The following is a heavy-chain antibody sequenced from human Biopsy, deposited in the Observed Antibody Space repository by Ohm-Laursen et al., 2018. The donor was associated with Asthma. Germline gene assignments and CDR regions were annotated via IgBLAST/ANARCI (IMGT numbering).Heavy chain of an antibody. CDR1: GYTFNSAG. V-gene: IGHV1-18*01. Sequence: SVKVSCKTSGYTFNSAGITWVRQAPGQGLEWMGWISVYNGNTKVAQRLQDRVTMITDTSTSTAYMELRSLRSDDTAVYFCARAVDYSYYYGIDVWGQGTTVTVS. CDR3: ARAVDYSYYYGIDV. J-gene: IGHJ6*02. D-gene: IGHD4-23*01. CDR2: ISVYNGNT.